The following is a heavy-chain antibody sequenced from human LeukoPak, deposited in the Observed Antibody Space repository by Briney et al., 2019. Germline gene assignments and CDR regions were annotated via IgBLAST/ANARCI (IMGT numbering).Heavy chain of an antibody. V-gene: IGHV4-30-2*01. CDR2: ISHTGST. J-gene: IGHJ4*02. D-gene: IGHD2-21*01. Sequence: SETLSLTCAVSGGSISSGGSSWSWIRQPPGRGLEWIGYISHTGSTYYNPSLQSRVSMSLDRSKNHFSLEVRSVTAADTAVYYCARGIPFDYWGQGALVTVSS. CDR1: GGSISSGGSS. CDR3: ARGIPFDY.